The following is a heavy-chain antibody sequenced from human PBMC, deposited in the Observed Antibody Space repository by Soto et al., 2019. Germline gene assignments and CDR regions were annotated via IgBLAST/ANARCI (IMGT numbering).Heavy chain of an antibody. V-gene: IGHV4-59*01. CDR3: AREECYYGSGSYYNAHYYYGMDV. J-gene: IGHJ6*02. D-gene: IGHD3-10*01. Sequence: PSETLSLTCTVSGGSISSYYWSWIRQPPGKGLEWIGYIYYSGSTNYNLSLKSRVTISVDTSKNQFSLKLSSVTAADTAVYYCAREECYYGSGSYYNAHYYYGMDVWGQGTTVTVSS. CDR1: GGSISSYY. CDR2: IYYSGST.